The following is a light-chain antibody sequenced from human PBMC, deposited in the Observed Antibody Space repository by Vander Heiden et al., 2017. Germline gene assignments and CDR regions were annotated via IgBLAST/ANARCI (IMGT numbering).Light chain of an antibody. CDR3: QQYGSSPRT. V-gene: IGKV3-20*01. J-gene: IGKJ1*01. CDR1: QSVSSSY. CDR2: GAS. Sequence: MVFTHSPGTLSLSPGERATLSCRASQSVSSSYLAWYQQKPGQAPRLLIYGASSRATGIPDRFSGSGSGTDFTLTISRLEPEDFAVYYCQQYGSSPRTFGQGTKVEIK.